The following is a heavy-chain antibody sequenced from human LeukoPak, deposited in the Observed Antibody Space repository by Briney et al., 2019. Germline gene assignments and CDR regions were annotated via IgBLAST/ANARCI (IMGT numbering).Heavy chain of an antibody. CDR3: ARYGSGDSCDSGVGY. CDR1: GFTFGSYM. J-gene: IGHJ4*02. CDR2: ISSNGGST. D-gene: IGHD2-15*01. Sequence: GGSLRLSCAASGFTFGSYMMTWVRQAPGRGLEWVSTISSNGGSTYYADSVKGRFTISRDNSKNTLYLQMSSLRAEDTAVYYCARYGSGDSCDSGVGYWGQGSLVPVSS. V-gene: IGHV3-23*01.